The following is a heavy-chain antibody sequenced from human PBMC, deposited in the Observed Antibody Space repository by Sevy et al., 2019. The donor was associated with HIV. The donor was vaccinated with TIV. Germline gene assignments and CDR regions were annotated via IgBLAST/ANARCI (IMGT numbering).Heavy chain of an antibody. Sequence: ASVKVSCKVYGHTLNRLGIHWVRQAPGKGLEWMGSFDPEDGETFQAQKFQGRVTMTDGKSIDTAYMELSSRMAEDTAVYYCAATKDYYENSGSPFDYWGQGTLVTVSS. D-gene: IGHD3-22*01. CDR1: GHTLNRLG. CDR2: FDPEDGET. V-gene: IGHV1-24*01. CDR3: AATKDYYENSGSPFDY. J-gene: IGHJ4*02.